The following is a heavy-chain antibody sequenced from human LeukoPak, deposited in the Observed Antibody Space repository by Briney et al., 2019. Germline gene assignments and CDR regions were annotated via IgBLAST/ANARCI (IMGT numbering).Heavy chain of an antibody. Sequence: GGSLILSCAASGFTFSSYAMSWVRPAPGKGLEWVSAISGSGGSTYYADSVKGRFTISRDNSKNTLYLQMNSLRAEDMAVYYCAKGIVVVVAATPYDYWGQGTLVTVSS. CDR2: ISGSGGST. D-gene: IGHD2-15*01. J-gene: IGHJ4*02. V-gene: IGHV3-23*01. CDR1: GFTFSSYA. CDR3: AKGIVVVVAATPYDY.